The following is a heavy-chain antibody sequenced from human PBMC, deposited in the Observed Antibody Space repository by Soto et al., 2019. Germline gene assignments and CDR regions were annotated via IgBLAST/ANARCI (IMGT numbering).Heavy chain of an antibody. Sequence: PSETLSLTCTVSGGSISSGDYYWSWIRQPPGKGLEWIGYIYYSGSTYYNPSLKSRVTISVDTSKNQFSLKLSSVTAADTAVYYCARVSGDTATSYYFDYWGQGTLVTVSS. CDR3: ARVSGDTATSYYFDY. CDR1: GGSISSGDYY. V-gene: IGHV4-30-4*01. CDR2: IYYSGST. D-gene: IGHD5-18*01. J-gene: IGHJ4*02.